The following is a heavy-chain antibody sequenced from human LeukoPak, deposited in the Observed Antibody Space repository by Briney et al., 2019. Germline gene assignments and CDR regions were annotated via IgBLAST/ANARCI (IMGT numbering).Heavy chain of an antibody. CDR1: GFTFSNYW. Sequence: PGGSLRLSCEVSGFTFSNYWMSWVRQAPGKGLEWVANIKQDGSEKYYVDSVKGRFTISRDNAKNSLYLQMNSLGAEDTTVFYCASGRGYSGRYYFNYWGQGTLVTVSS. CDR3: ASGRGYSGRYYFNY. V-gene: IGHV3-7*05. J-gene: IGHJ4*02. D-gene: IGHD6-13*01. CDR2: IKQDGSEK.